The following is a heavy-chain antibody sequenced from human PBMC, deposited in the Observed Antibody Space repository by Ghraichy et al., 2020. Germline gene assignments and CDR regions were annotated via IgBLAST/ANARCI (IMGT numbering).Heavy chain of an antibody. V-gene: IGHV4-59*01. CDR3: ARGHEGSDRYYYYYYMDV. J-gene: IGHJ6*03. CDR2: IYYSGST. Sequence: SETLSLTCTVSGGSISSYYWSWIRQPPGKGLEWIGYIYYSGSTNYNPSLKSRVTISVDTSKNQFSLKLSSVTAADTAVYYCARGHEGSDRYYYYYYMDVWGKGTTVTVSS. CDR1: GGSISSYY.